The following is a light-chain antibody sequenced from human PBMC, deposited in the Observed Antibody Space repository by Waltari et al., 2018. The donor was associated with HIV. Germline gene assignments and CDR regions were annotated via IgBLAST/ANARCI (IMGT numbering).Light chain of an antibody. V-gene: IGKV3-15*01. J-gene: IGKJ4*01. Sequence: EVVMTQSPATLSVSTGERATLFCRASQGVSSNLAWHKQKPGQAPRLLIYGASTRATCIPARFSGSAAGTEFTLTISGLQSEDFAVYYCQQYNDLPLTFGVGPKVGIK. CDR3: QQYNDLPLT. CDR2: GAS. CDR1: QGVSSN.